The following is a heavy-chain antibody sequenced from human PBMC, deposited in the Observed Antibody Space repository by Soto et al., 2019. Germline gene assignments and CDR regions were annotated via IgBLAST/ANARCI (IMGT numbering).Heavy chain of an antibody. D-gene: IGHD3-10*01. Sequence: GESLKISCKGSGYSFTSYWIGWVRQMPGKGLEWMGIMYPGDSDIRHSLSFQGQVTISADKSISTAYVQWSSLKASDTAIYYCARGITMVRGVIYFDNWGQGTLVTVSS. CDR1: GYSFTSYW. CDR3: ARGITMVRGVIYFDN. J-gene: IGHJ4*02. CDR2: MYPGDSDI. V-gene: IGHV5-51*01.